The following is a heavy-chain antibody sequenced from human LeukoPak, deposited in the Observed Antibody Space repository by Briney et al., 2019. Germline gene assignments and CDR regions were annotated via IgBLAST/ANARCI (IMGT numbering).Heavy chain of an antibody. D-gene: IGHD5-18*01. V-gene: IGHV3-30-3*01. J-gene: IGHJ4*02. Sequence: GESLRLSCAASGFTFSSYAMHWVRQAPDKGLEWVAVISYDGSNKYYADSVKGRFTISRDNSKNTLYLQMNSLRAEDTAVYYCARAGQLWSYFDYWGQGTLVTVSS. CDR1: GFTFSSYA. CDR2: ISYDGSNK. CDR3: ARAGQLWSYFDY.